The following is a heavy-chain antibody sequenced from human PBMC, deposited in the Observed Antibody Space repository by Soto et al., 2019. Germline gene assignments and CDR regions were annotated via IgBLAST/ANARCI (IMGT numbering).Heavy chain of an antibody. V-gene: IGHV3-23*01. Sequence: GGSLRLSCAASGFTFNSYAMSWVRQAPGKGLEWVSSISDTGTNTYYPDSVKGRFTVSSDTSKNTLHLQMNSLRAEATAVYYCAKVLTFYFGTGNSVGVFDYWGQGTLVTVSS. CDR3: AKVLTFYFGTGNSVGVFDY. D-gene: IGHD3-10*01. J-gene: IGHJ4*02. CDR1: GFTFNSYA. CDR2: ISDTGTNT.